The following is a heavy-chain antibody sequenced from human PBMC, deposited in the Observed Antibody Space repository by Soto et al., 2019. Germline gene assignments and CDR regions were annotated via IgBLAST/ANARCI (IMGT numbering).Heavy chain of an antibody. CDR1: GYTFTSYG. V-gene: IGHV1-18*01. J-gene: IGHJ5*02. D-gene: IGHD2-21*02. CDR3: ARDKGAYCGGDCYSTWFDP. CDR2: ISAYNGNT. Sequence: QVQLVQSGAEVKKPGASVKVSCKASGYTFTSYGISWVRQAPGQGLEWMGWISAYNGNTNYAQKLQGRVTMTTDTXTSTAYMERRSMRSDDTAVYYCARDKGAYCGGDCYSTWFDPWGQGTLVTVSS.